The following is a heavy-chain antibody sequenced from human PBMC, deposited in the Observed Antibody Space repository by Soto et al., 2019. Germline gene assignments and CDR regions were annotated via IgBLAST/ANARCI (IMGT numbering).Heavy chain of an antibody. Sequence: GASVKVSCKVSGYALTELSMHWVRQAPGKGLEWMGGFDPEDGETIYAQKFQGRVTMTEDTSTDTAYMELSSLRSEDTAVYYCATGITIFGVLYYYGMDVWGQGTTVTVSS. V-gene: IGHV1-24*01. J-gene: IGHJ6*02. CDR1: GYALTELS. CDR2: FDPEDGET. CDR3: ATGITIFGVLYYYGMDV. D-gene: IGHD3-3*01.